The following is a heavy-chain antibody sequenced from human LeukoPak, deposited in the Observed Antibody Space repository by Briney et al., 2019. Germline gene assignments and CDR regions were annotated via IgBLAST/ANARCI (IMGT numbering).Heavy chain of an antibody. V-gene: IGHV2-5*01. Sequence: SGPTLVNPTQTLTLTCTFSGFSLSTSGVGVGWIRLPPGKALEWLALIYWNDDQRYSPSLKSRLTITKDTSKNQVVLTMTNMDPVDTATYYCAHSRNKSGIAAAGPLDYWGQGTLVTVSS. CDR3: AHSRNKSGIAAAGPLDY. J-gene: IGHJ4*02. CDR2: IYWNDDQ. D-gene: IGHD6-13*01. CDR1: GFSLSTSGVG.